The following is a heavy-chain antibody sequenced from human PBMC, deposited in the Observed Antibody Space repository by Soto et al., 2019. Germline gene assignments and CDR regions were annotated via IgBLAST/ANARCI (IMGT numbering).Heavy chain of an antibody. J-gene: IGHJ4*02. V-gene: IGHV4-4*02. CDR2: IYHSGST. Sequence: PSETLSLTCAVSGGSISSSNWWSWVRLPPGKGLEWIGEIYHSGSTNYNPSLKSRVTMSVDKSKNQFSLKLSSVTAADTAVYYCARGNNWNYGPYFDYWGQGTLVTVSS. CDR1: GGSISSSNW. CDR3: ARGNNWNYGPYFDY. D-gene: IGHD1-7*01.